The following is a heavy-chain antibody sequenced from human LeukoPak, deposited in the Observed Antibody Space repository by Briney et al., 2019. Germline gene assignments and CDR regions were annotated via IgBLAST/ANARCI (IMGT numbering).Heavy chain of an antibody. V-gene: IGHV3-30*02. CDR3: AKDHSGDLDY. CDR2: IRYDGSNK. D-gene: IGHD3-3*01. J-gene: IGHJ4*02. CDR1: GFTFSSYG. Sequence: QTGGSLRLSCAASGFTFSSYGMHWVRQPPGKGLEWVAFIRYDGSNKYYADSVKGRFTISRDNSKNTLYLQMNSLRAEDTAVYYCAKDHSGDLDYWGQGTLVTVSS.